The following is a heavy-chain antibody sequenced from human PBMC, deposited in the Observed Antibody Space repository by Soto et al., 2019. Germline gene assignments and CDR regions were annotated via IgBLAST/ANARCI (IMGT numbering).Heavy chain of an antibody. D-gene: IGHD6-19*01. CDR2: IYHSGST. V-gene: IGHV4-30-2*01. CDR1: GGSISSGGYS. Sequence: SETLSLTCAVSGGSISSGGYSWNWIRQPPGKGLEWIGYIYHSGSTYYNPSLKSRVTISRDDSKNSVFLQMNSLKTEDTAVYYCARGGSSSGWRSIDYWGQGAQVTVSS. J-gene: IGHJ4*02. CDR3: ARGGSSSGWRSIDY.